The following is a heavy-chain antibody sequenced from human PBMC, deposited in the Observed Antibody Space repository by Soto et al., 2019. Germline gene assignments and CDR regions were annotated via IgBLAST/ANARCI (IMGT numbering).Heavy chain of an antibody. J-gene: IGHJ6*02. CDR3: ATDPYCGSAPGCSALDV. D-gene: IGHD2-21*01. Sequence: QVQLVQSGSEVKKPGASVKVSCNASGYSFTSSGFSWVRQAPGQGLEWMGGISDYNGNTNYAQKFKDRITLTTDTSTSTAYMALGTLRSDDTAVYYCATDPYCGSAPGCSALDVWGQGTTVSVS. CDR1: GYSFTSSG. CDR2: ISDYNGNT. V-gene: IGHV1-18*04.